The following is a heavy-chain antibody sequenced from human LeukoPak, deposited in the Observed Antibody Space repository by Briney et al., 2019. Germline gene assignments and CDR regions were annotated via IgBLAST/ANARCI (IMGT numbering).Heavy chain of an antibody. V-gene: IGHV6-1*01. D-gene: IGHD3-22*01. CDR3: ARYYDSSGSFDY. CDR1: GDSVSTNTAT. J-gene: IGHJ4*02. Sequence: SQTLSLTCAISGDSVSTNTATWNWIRQSPSRGLEWLGRTYYRSNWYNDYAVSVKSRITINPDTSKNQFSLQPNSVTPEDTAVYYCARYYDSSGSFDYWGQGTLVTVSS. CDR2: TYYRSNWYN.